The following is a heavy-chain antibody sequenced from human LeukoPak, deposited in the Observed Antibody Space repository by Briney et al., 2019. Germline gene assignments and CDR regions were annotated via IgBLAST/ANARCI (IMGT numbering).Heavy chain of an antibody. V-gene: IGHV4-59*08. Sequence: SETLSLTCTVSGGSISSYYCSGIRQPPGKGLDWIGYIYYSGSTNYNPSLKCRVTISVETSNNQISLKLTSVAAAATTRYYCARLDYVWGSYRWGGFDYWGQGTLVTVSS. CDR1: GGSISSYY. CDR2: IYYSGST. D-gene: IGHD3-16*02. CDR3: ARLDYVWGSYRWGGFDY. J-gene: IGHJ4*02.